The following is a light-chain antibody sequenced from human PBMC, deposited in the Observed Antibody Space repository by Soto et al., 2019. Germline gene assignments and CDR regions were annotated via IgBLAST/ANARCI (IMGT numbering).Light chain of an antibody. CDR3: TSFTTSNTFV. CDR1: SNDVGHFNY. V-gene: IGLV2-14*03. CDR2: DVS. J-gene: IGLJ1*01. Sequence: QSVLAQPASVSGSPGQSITISCTGTSNDVGHFNYVSWFQQHPGKAPKLLIFDVSNWPSGVSDRFSGSKSGNTASLANSGLQPEGEADYYCTSFTTSNTFVFGSGTQLTVL.